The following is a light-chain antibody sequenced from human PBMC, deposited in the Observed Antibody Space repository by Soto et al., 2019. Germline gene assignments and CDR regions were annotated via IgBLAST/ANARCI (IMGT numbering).Light chain of an antibody. CDR3: QQYNTWPPIT. V-gene: IGKV3D-15*01. Sequence: IVVLLSPGTLSLSKGERATLSCRASRSLSSAYLAWYQQKPGQAPRLLIYDASTRATGIPARFSGSGSGTDFTLTISSLQSEDFAVYYCQQYNTWPPITFGQGTRLE. CDR2: DAS. J-gene: IGKJ5*01. CDR1: RSLSSAY.